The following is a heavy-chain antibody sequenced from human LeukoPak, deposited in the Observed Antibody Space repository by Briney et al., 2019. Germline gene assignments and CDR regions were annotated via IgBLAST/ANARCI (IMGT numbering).Heavy chain of an antibody. CDR1: GSTFSSYW. Sequence: GGSLRLSCAASGSTFSSYWMSWVRQAPGKGLEWVANIKQDGSEKYYVDSVKGRFTISRDNAKNSLYLQMNSLRAEDTAVYYCARDPPDIVVVVAAADYWGQGTLVTVSS. V-gene: IGHV3-7*01. J-gene: IGHJ4*02. D-gene: IGHD2-15*01. CDR3: ARDPPDIVVVVAAADY. CDR2: IKQDGSEK.